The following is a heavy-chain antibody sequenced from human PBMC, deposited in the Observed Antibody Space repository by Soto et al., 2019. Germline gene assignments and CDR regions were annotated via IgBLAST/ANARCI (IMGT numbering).Heavy chain of an antibody. D-gene: IGHD6-19*01. CDR2: ITVSGAGT. V-gene: IGHV3-23*01. Sequence: GGSLRLSCAASGFTLSSYAMSWVRQAPVKGLEWVSAITVSGAGTYYADSVKGRFTISRDNSKNTLYLQMNSLRAEDTAVYYCAKYTSGWDFDHWGQGTLVTVSS. J-gene: IGHJ4*02. CDR3: AKYTSGWDFDH. CDR1: GFTLSSYA.